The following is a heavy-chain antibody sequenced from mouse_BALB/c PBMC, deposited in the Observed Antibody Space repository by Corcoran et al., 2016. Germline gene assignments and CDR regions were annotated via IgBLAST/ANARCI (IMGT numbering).Heavy chain of an antibody. Sequence: QVQLQQSGPELVKPGASVKISCKASGYSFTSYYIHWVKQRPGQGLEWCGWIFPGSGNTKYNEKFKGKATLTADTSSSTAYMQLSSLTSEDSAVYFCAREGVVARDAMDYWGQGPSVTVSS. CDR3: AREGVVARDAMDY. D-gene: IGHD1-1*01. CDR1: GYSFTSYY. V-gene: IGHV1-66*01. CDR2: IFPGSGNT. J-gene: IGHJ4*01.